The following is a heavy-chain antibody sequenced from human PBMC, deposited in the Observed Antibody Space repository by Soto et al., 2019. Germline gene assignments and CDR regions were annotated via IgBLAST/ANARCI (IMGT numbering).Heavy chain of an antibody. CDR1: GFTFSTYA. J-gene: IGHJ3*02. V-gene: IGHV3-23*01. CDR3: AHPRGYGVFDAYDI. CDR2: ITPSGGET. D-gene: IGHD4-17*01. Sequence: EAQLLESGGGLVQPGGSLRLSCVASGFTFSTYAMSWVRQAPGKGLEWVSAITPSGGETYYADSEKGRFTISRDNSMNALYLQMNSLRIEDTAVYYCAHPRGYGVFDAYDIWGQGTMVTVSS.